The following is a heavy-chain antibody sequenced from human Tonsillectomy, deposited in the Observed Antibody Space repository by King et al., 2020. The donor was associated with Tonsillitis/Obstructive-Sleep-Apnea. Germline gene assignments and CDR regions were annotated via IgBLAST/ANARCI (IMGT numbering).Heavy chain of an antibody. J-gene: IGHJ4*02. CDR3: AGGRSRDY. CDR1: GFTFRRYW. V-gene: IGHV3-7*03. CDR2: IKQDGREK. Sequence: VQLVESGGGLVQRGGSLRLSCAASGFTFRRYWMSWVRQAPGKGGEWVASIKQDGREKYYVDSVKGRFTISRDNANNSLYLQINSLRAEDTDVYYCAGGRSRDYWGQGTLVTVSS. D-gene: IGHD2-2*01.